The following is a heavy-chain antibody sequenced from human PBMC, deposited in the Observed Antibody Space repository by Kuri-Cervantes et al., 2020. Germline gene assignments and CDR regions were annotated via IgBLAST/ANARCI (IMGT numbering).Heavy chain of an antibody. J-gene: IGHJ2*01. CDR3: ARHPDYYDSSGYHYWYFDL. V-gene: IGHV4-39*01. D-gene: IGHD3-22*01. Sequence: GSLRLSCSVSGGTISSSSFNWGWIRQPPGKRLAWIGTIYYSGSTNHNPSLKSRVTISVDTSKNQFSLKLSSVTAADTAVYYCARHPDYYDSSGYHYWYFDLWGRGTLVTVSS. CDR2: IYYSGST. CDR1: GGTISSSSFN.